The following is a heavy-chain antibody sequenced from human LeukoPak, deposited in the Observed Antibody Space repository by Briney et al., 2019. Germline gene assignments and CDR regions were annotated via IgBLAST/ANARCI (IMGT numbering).Heavy chain of an antibody. CDR1: GFTFSRFW. CDR2: IKQDGSEK. CDR3: ARDQIVVVPGYYYYGMDV. D-gene: IGHD2-2*01. V-gene: IGHV3-7*01. Sequence: GGSLRLSCAASGFTFSRFWMTWVRQAPGKGLEWVANIKQDGSEKYYVDSVKGRFTISRDNAKDSLYLQMNSLRAEDTAVYYCARDQIVVVPGYYYYGMDVWGQGTTVTVSS. J-gene: IGHJ6*02.